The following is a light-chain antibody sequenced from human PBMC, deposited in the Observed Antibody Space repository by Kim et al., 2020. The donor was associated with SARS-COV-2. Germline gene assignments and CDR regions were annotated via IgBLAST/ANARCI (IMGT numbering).Light chain of an antibody. V-gene: IGKV1-5*01. CDR2: DAS. CDR3: QQYNSYSQS. Sequence: DIQMTQSPSTLSASVGDRVTFTCRASQSVSRSLAWYQQKPVKAPKLLISDASDLKSGVPSRFSGSGSGTQFTLTISSLQPDDFATYFCQQYNSYSQSFGQGTKLEI. J-gene: IGKJ2*01. CDR1: QSVSRS.